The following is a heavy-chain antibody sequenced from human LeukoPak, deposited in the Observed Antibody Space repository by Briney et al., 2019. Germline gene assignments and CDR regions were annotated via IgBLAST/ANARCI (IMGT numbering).Heavy chain of an antibody. V-gene: IGHV4-34*01. CDR2: INHSGST. J-gene: IGHJ4*02. CDR3: ARTCRNSGWGIDY. D-gene: IGHD6-19*01. Sequence: SETLSLTCAVYGGSFSGYYWSWVRQPPGKGLEWIGEINHSGSTNYNPSLTSRVTILVDTYKNQCSLKLTFVTAADTAVYYCARTCRNSGWGIDYWGQGTQVTVSS. CDR1: GGSFSGYY.